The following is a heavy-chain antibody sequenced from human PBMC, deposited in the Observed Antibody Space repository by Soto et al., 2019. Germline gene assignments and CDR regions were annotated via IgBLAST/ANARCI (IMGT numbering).Heavy chain of an antibody. CDR1: GFNFSRHA. V-gene: IGHV3-23*01. CDR3: ARDPRNFGYFYFDT. Sequence: GGSLRLSCVASGFNFSRHAMSWVRQAPGKGLEWVSAIRGSGVSTYDADSVKGRFTISRDNSKNTLYLQMNSLRAADTAVYYCARDPRNFGYFYFDTWGQGTLVTVSS. CDR2: IRGSGVST. J-gene: IGHJ4*02. D-gene: IGHD3-9*01.